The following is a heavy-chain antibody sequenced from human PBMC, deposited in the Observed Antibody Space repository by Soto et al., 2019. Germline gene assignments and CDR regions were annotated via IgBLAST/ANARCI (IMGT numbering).Heavy chain of an antibody. CDR3: ARDLPVDRGLSFDY. CDR2: IYYSGST. D-gene: IGHD2-21*02. V-gene: IGHV4-61*01. J-gene: IGHJ4*02. CDR1: GGSVSSGSYY. Sequence: SETLSLTCTVSGGSVSSGSYYWSWIRQPPGKGLEWIGYIYYSGSTNYNPSLKSRVTISVDTSKNQFSLKLSSVTAADTAVYYCARDLPVDRGLSFDYWGQGTLVPVSS.